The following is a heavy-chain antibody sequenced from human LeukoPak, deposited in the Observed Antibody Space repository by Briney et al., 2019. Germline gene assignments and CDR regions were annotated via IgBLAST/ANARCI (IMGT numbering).Heavy chain of an antibody. J-gene: IGHJ4*02. CDR2: LTGSGGST. D-gene: IGHD2-2*01. CDR1: GFTFSSSS. CDR3: AKDLAPAAY. V-gene: IGHV3-23*01. Sequence: GGSLRLSCAASGFTFSSSSMSWVHQAPGKGLEWVSALTGSGGSTYYADSVKGRFTISRDNSKKTLFLQMNSLRAEDTAVYYCAKDLAPAAYWGQGTLVTVSS.